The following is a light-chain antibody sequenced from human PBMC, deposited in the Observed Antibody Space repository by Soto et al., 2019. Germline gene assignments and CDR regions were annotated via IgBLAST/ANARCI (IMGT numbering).Light chain of an antibody. CDR1: SSDVGGYNF. CDR3: CSYAGSYTWV. V-gene: IGLV2-11*01. J-gene: IGLJ3*02. Sequence: QSVLTQPRSVSGSPGQSVTISSTGTSSDVGGYNFVSWYQQHPGKAPKLIIYDVSKRPSGVPDRFSGSKSGNTASLTISGLQAEDEADYYCCSYAGSYTWVFGGGTKLTVL. CDR2: DVS.